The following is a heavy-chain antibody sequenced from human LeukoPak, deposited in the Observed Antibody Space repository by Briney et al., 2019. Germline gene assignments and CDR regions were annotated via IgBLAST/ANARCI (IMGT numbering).Heavy chain of an antibody. D-gene: IGHD4-11*01. J-gene: IGHJ6*03. V-gene: IGHV1-69*01. CDR1: GGTFITYA. Sequence: SVKVSCKASGGTFITYALGWVRQAPGQGLEWMGGIIPIFGTADYAQTFQDRVTLTADESTNTAYMELNSLRSEDTAVYYCARAPSRYSNVERSVGRWFYYYMDVWGQGTTVTVSS. CDR2: IIPIFGTA. CDR3: ARAPSRYSNVERSVGRWFYYYMDV.